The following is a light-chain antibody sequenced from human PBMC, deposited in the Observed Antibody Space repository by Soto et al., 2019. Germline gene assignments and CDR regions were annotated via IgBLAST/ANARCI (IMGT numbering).Light chain of an antibody. J-gene: IGKJ1*01. CDR3: QQYHSYWT. V-gene: IGKV1-5*01. CDR2: DAS. Sequence: DFQMTQSPSTLSASVGERVTITCRASQNIRSRLAWFQQKPGKAPKLLIYDASSLESGVPQRFSGSGSGTEFTLTISSLHTDDVLNYYWQQYHSYWTFGQGTKVE. CDR1: QNIRSR.